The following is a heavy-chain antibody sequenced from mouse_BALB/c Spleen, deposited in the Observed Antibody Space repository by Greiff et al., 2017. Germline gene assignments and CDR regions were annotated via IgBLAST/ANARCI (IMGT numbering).Heavy chain of an antibody. J-gene: IGHJ4*01. D-gene: IGHD2-14*01. V-gene: IGHV1-9*01. CDR2: ILPGSGST. Sequence: QVQLQQSGAELMKPGASVKISCKATGYTFSSYWIEWVKQRPGHGLEWIGEILPGSGSTNYNEKFKGKATFTADTSSNTAYMQLSSLTSEDSAVYYCARGVRDYAMDYWGQGTSVTVSS. CDR1: GYTFSSYW. CDR3: ARGVRDYAMDY.